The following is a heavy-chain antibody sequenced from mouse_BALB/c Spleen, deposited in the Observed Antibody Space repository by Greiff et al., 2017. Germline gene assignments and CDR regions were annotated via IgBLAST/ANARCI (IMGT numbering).Heavy chain of an antibody. V-gene: IGHV5-4*02. CDR3: ARGGPYDYYAMDY. CDR2: ISDGGSYT. J-gene: IGHJ4*01. CDR1: GFTFSDYY. Sequence: EVKVVESGGGLVKPGGSLKLSCAASGFTFSDYYMYWVRQTPEERLEWVATISDGGSYTYYPDSVKGRFTISRDNAKNNLYLQMSSLKSEDTAMYYCARGGPYDYYAMDYWGQGTSVTVSS.